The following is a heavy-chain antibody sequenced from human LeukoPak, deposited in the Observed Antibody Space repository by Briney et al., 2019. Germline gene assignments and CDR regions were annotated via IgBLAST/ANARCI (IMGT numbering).Heavy chain of an antibody. Sequence: PGGSLRLSCVASGFPFSGYWMDWVRQAPGKGMEWVANINQDGTNQYYAASVRGRFSISRDNAKNSLYLQMNSLRAEDTGVYYCPRSLDYLGQGALVTVSS. CDR1: GFPFSGYW. CDR2: INQDGTNQ. V-gene: IGHV3-7*01. J-gene: IGHJ4*02. CDR3: PRSLDY.